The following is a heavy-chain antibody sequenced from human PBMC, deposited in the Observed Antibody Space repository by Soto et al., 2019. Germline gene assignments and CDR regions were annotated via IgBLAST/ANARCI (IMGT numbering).Heavy chain of an antibody. CDR1: GFTFSSYA. V-gene: IGHV3-30-3*01. Sequence: QVQLVESGGGVVQPGRSLRLSCAASGFTFSSYAMHWVRQAPGKGLEWVAVISYDGSNKYYADSVKGRFTISRENSKNTLYLQMNSLRAEDTAVYYCARGGIQLWSHYYYYGMDVWGQGTTVTVSS. CDR3: ARGGIQLWSHYYYYGMDV. J-gene: IGHJ6*02. D-gene: IGHD5-18*01. CDR2: ISYDGSNK.